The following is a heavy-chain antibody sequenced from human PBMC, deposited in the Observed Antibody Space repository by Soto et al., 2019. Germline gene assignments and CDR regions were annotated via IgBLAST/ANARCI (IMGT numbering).Heavy chain of an antibody. CDR1: GFTFSSCA. CDR2: IIDSGGST. V-gene: IGHV3-23*01. Sequence: PGGSLRLSCAASGFTFSSCAMGWVRQAPGKGLEWVSDIIDSGGSTYYADSVKGRFTISRDNSKSTLYLQMNSLRAEDTALYYCSWQTRPNHAVWNVWGQGTMVTVSS. J-gene: IGHJ3*01. CDR3: SWQTRPNHAVWNV. D-gene: IGHD1-1*01.